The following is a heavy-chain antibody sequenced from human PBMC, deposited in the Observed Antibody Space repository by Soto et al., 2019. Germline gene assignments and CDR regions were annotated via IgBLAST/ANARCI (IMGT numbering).Heavy chain of an antibody. V-gene: IGHV4-38-2*01. Sequence: SETLSLTCAVSGYSISSGYYWGWIRQPPGKGLEWIGSIYHSGSTYYNPSLKSRVAISVDTSKNQFSLKLSSVTAADTAVYYCARSTPHYDFWSGYSEYNWFDPWGQGTLVTVSS. CDR1: GYSISSGYY. J-gene: IGHJ5*02. CDR2: IYHSGST. CDR3: ARSTPHYDFWSGYSEYNWFDP. D-gene: IGHD3-3*01.